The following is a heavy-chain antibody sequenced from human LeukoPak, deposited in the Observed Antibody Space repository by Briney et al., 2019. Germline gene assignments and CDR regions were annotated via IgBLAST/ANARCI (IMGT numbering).Heavy chain of an antibody. CDR3: ARERGRGRDSPWFDY. D-gene: IGHD1-26*01. V-gene: IGHV3-53*01. J-gene: IGHJ4*02. CDR1: GFIVSGDF. CDR2: IYSDGST. Sequence: GGPLRHSCAASGFIVSGDFMSWVRQAPGKGLEWVSVIYSDGSTYYADSVKGRFTISRDNSKNTLDLQMTGLRAEDTAVYYCARERGRGRDSPWFDYWGQGTLVTVSS.